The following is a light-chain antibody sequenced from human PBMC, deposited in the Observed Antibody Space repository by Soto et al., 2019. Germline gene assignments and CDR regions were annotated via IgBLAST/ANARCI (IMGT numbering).Light chain of an antibody. J-gene: IGKJ3*01. CDR2: DAS. CDR1: QYISNY. V-gene: IGKV1-33*01. CDR3: HQYDTVPYA. Sequence: DIQMTQSPSSLSASVGDRVTITCRASQYISNYLNWYQHRPGKAPKLLIFDASNLHTGVSSRFRGSGSGTQFTLTINSLQPEDVATYYCHQYDTVPYAFGPGTKVDLK.